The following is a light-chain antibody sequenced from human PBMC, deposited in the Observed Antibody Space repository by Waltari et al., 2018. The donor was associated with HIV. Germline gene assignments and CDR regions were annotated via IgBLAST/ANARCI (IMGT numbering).Light chain of an antibody. CDR3: QQYHDWPRYT. Sequence: TQSPVILSVSPGERVTLSCRASQSVDKNVAWYQHKPGQPPKVVIYGASTRAHGRPVRFSGSGSGTDFTLTINNLKSEDRGTYYCQQYHDWPRYTFGLGTRLDIK. CDR1: QSVDKN. V-gene: IGKV3-15*01. CDR2: GAS. J-gene: IGKJ2*01.